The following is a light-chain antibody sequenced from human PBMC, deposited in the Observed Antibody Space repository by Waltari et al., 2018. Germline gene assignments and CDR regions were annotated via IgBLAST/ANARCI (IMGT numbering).Light chain of an antibody. V-gene: IGKV3-11*01. J-gene: IGKJ4*01. CDR1: QTVDTY. Sequence: EIVLTQSPATLSLSPGERATLSCRASQTVDTYLAWYQQRPGQAPRLLIYDTSNRATGIPDRFSGSGSETDFTLTISSLEPEDVAVYYCQQRRRWPLTFGGGSKVEI. CDR2: DTS. CDR3: QQRRRWPLT.